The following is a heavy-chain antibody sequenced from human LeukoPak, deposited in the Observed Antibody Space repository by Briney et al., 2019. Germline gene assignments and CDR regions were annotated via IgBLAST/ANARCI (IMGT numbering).Heavy chain of an antibody. D-gene: IGHD3-22*01. CDR3: ALQRGYYDSSDYYFDY. J-gene: IGHJ4*02. V-gene: IGHV3-30*02. CDR1: GFTFSSYG. CDR2: IRYDGSNK. Sequence: QPGGSLRLSCAASGFTFSSYGIHWVRQAPGKGLECVAFIRYDGSNKYYTDSVKGRFTISRDNSKNTLYLQMNSLRAEDTAVYYCALQRGYYDSSDYYFDYWGQGTLVTVSS.